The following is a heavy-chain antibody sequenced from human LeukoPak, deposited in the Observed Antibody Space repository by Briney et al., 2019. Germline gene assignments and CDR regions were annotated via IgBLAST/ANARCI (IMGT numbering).Heavy chain of an antibody. J-gene: IGHJ4*02. CDR3: ARGSGSYSAPLDY. Sequence: LTGGSLRLSCAASRFTFSSYSMNWVRQAPGKGLEWVSYISSSSSTIYYADSVKGRFTISRDNAKNSLYLQMNSLRAEDTAVYHCARGSGSYSAPLDYWGQGTLVTVSS. D-gene: IGHD3-10*01. CDR1: RFTFSSYS. CDR2: ISSSSSTI. V-gene: IGHV3-48*01.